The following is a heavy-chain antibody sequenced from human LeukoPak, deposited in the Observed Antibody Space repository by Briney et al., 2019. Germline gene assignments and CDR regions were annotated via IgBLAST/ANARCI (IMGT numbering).Heavy chain of an antibody. D-gene: IGHD1-7*01. CDR1: GFTFSSYV. V-gene: IGHV3-33*01. J-gene: IGHJ4*03. CDR2: IWYDRSKN. CDR3: ARDPTGSTIGDF. Sequence: GGSPRLSCAASGFTFSSYVMHWVRQAPGKGLEWVAVIWYDRSKNYYADSVKGRFTISRDNSKSTLYLQMNSLRAEDTAVYYCARDPTGSTIGDFWGQGTLVTVSS.